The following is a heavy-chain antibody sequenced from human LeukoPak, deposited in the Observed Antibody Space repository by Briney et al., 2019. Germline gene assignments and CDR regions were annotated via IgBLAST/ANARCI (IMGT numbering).Heavy chain of an antibody. CDR1: GYTFTSYG. V-gene: IGHV1-18*04. CDR2: ISAYNGNT. D-gene: IGHD4-17*01. Sequence: ASVKVSCKASGYTFTSYGISWVRQAPGQGLEWMGWISAYNGNTNCAQKLQGRVTMTTDTSTSTAYMELRSLRSDDTAVYYCARGGYDYGLAGWFDPWGQGTLVTVSS. J-gene: IGHJ5*02. CDR3: ARGGYDYGLAGWFDP.